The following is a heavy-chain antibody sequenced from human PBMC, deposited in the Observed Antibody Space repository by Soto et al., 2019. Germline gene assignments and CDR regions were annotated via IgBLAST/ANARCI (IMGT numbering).Heavy chain of an antibody. D-gene: IGHD2-8*01. J-gene: IGHJ5*02. CDR3: ARCNLPIEWFDP. CDR1: GGSFSGYY. V-gene: IGHV4-34*01. Sequence: SETLSLTCAVYGGSFSGYYWSWIRQPPGKGLEWIGEINHSGSTNYNPSLKSRVTISVDTSKNQFSLKLSSVTAADMAVYYCARCNLPIEWFDPWGQGTLVTVSS. CDR2: INHSGST.